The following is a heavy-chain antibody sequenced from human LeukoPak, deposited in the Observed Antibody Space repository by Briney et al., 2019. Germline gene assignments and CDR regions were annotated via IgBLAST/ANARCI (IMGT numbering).Heavy chain of an antibody. J-gene: IGHJ3*02. CDR3: AGALVVVSDAFDI. Sequence: SETLSLTCTVSGGSISSYYWSWIRQPPGKGLEWIGYIYYSGSTNYNPSLKSRVTTSVATSKNQFSLKLSSVTAADTAVYYCAGALVVVSDAFDIWGQGTMVTVSS. CDR2: IYYSGST. D-gene: IGHD3-22*01. V-gene: IGHV4-59*01. CDR1: GGSISSYY.